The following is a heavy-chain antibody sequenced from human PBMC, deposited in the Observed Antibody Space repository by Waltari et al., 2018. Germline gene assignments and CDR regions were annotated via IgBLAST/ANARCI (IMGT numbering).Heavy chain of an antibody. D-gene: IGHD4-4*01. CDR1: GYTFTSYA. Sequence: QVQLVQSGSELKKPGASVKVSCKASGYTFTSYAMSWVRQAPGQGLEWMGWINTNTGNPTYAQGFTGRFVFSLDTSVSTAYLQISSLKAEDTAVYYCARGVTTVTYWPPGGLDVWGQGTTVTVSS. CDR3: ARGVTTVTYWPPGGLDV. CDR2: INTNTGNP. V-gene: IGHV7-4-1*02. J-gene: IGHJ6*02.